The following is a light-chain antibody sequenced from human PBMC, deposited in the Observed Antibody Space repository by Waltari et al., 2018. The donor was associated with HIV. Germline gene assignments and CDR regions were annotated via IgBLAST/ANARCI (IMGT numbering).Light chain of an antibody. J-gene: IGLJ2*01. V-gene: IGLV2-14*01. Sequence: QSALTQPASVSGSPGPSITISCTGTRSDVGGYNYVSWYQQHPGKAPKLMIYEVSNRPSGVSKRFSGSKSGNTASLTISGLQAEDEADYYCSSYTSSSTVFGGGTKLTVL. CDR1: RSDVGGYNY. CDR2: EVS. CDR3: SSYTSSSTV.